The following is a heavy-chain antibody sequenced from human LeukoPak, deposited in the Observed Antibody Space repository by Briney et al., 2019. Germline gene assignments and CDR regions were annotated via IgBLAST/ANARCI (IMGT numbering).Heavy chain of an antibody. V-gene: IGHV3-23*01. J-gene: IGHJ4*02. CDR2: ISGSGGTT. CDR3: ARNTMIGYYFDY. Sequence: PGGSLRLSCAASGFTFSSYAMSWVRQAPGKGLEWVSGISGSGGTTYYADSVRGRFTISRDSSKNTLYLQMNSLRAEDTAVYYCARNTMIGYYFDYWGQGTLVTVSS. CDR1: GFTFSSYA. D-gene: IGHD3-22*01.